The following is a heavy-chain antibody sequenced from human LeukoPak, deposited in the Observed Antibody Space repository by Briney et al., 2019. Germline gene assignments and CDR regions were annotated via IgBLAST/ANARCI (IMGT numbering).Heavy chain of an antibody. D-gene: IGHD2-21*02. CDR3: ASSPYCGGDCYSYYFDY. CDR2: INHSGST. CDR1: GGSFSGYH. J-gene: IGHJ4*02. Sequence: SETLSLTCAVYGGSFSGYHWSWIRQPPGKGLEWIGEINHSGSTNYNPSLKSRVTISVDTSKNQFSLKLSSVTAADTAVYYCASSPYCGGDCYSYYFDYWGQGTLVTVSS. V-gene: IGHV4-34*01.